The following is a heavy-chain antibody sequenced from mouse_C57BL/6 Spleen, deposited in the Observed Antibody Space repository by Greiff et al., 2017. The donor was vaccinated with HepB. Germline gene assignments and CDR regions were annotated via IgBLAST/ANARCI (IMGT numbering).Heavy chain of an antibody. Sequence: VKLQESGAELVRPGTSVKMSCKASGYTFTNYWIGWAKQRPGHGLEWIGDIYPGGGYTNYNEKFKGKATLTADKSSSTAYMQFSSLTSEDSAIYYCAREGITGFDYWGQGTTLTVSS. V-gene: IGHV1-63*01. D-gene: IGHD1-1*01. CDR2: IYPGGGYT. CDR3: AREGITGFDY. CDR1: GYTFTNYW. J-gene: IGHJ2*01.